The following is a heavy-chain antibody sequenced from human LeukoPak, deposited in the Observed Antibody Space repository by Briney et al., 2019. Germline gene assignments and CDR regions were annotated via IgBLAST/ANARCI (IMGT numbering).Heavy chain of an antibody. Sequence: ASVKVSCKASGYTFTSYDINWVRQATGQALEWMGWMNPNSGNTGHAQKFQGRVTMTRNTSISTAYMELSSLRSEDTAVYYCARSRYFDSFDYWGQGTLVTVSS. J-gene: IGHJ4*02. D-gene: IGHD3-9*01. CDR3: ARSRYFDSFDY. CDR1: GYTFTSYD. CDR2: MNPNSGNT. V-gene: IGHV1-8*01.